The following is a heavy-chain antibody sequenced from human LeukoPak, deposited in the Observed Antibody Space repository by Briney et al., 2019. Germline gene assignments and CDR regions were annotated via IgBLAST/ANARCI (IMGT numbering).Heavy chain of an antibody. Sequence: GGSLRLSCAASGFTFSNAWMSWVRQAPGKGLEWVGRISSKTDGGTPDYAAPVEGRLTISRDDSKNTLYLQMNSLKTEDTAVYFCTTESLAVPKYYFDYWGQGTLVTVSS. CDR1: GFTFSNAW. CDR3: TTESLAVPKYYFDY. V-gene: IGHV3-15*01. J-gene: IGHJ4*02. CDR2: ISSKTDGGTP. D-gene: IGHD6-19*01.